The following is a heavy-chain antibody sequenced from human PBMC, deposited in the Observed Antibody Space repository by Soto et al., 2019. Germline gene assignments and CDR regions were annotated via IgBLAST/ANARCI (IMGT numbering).Heavy chain of an antibody. CDR3: ARGQYSIFGVVSRYYGMDV. Sequence: ASVKVSCKASGYTFTSYGISWVRQAPGQGLEWMGWISAYNGNTNYAQKLQGRVTMTTDTSTSTAYMELRSLRSDDTAVYYCARGQYSIFGVVSRYYGMDVWGQGTTVTV. J-gene: IGHJ6*02. CDR1: GYTFTSYG. D-gene: IGHD3-3*01. CDR2: ISAYNGNT. V-gene: IGHV1-18*01.